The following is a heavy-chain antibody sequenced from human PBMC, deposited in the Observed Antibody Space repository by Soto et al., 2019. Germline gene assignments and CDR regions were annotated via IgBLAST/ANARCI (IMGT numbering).Heavy chain of an antibody. CDR3: ASGWDYFLSGSYPVGNYGMAV. CDR2: IYYSGST. D-gene: IGHD3-10*01. V-gene: IGHV4-39*02. J-gene: IGHJ6*02. CDR1: GGSISSSSYY. Sequence: PSETLSLTCTVSGGSISSSSYYWGWIRQPPGKGLEWIGSIYYSGSTYYNPSLKSRVTISVDTSRNHFSLKLSSVTAADTAVYYCASGWDYFLSGSYPVGNYGMAVWGQGPTVT.